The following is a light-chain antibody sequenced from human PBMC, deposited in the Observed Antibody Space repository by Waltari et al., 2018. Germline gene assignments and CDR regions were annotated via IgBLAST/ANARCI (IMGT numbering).Light chain of an antibody. V-gene: IGLV8-61*01. CDR2: KAT. CDR1: SCSGPSISS. CDR3: SLYTGSGIWV. J-gene: IGLJ3*02. Sequence: QTVVTQEPSLSVSPGGTVTLTCALSSCSGPSISSPPWSPQTPGQAPRTLVYKATSRSSGVPDRFSGSILGNKAALTITGAQADDESDYYCSLYTGSGIWVFGGGTKLTVL.